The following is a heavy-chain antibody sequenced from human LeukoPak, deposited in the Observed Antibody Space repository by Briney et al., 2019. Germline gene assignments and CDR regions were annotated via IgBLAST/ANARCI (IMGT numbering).Heavy chain of an antibody. CDR1: GFTFGDHI. CDR2: VSGSGSTV. Sequence: GGSLRLSCAASGFTFGDHIMNWVRQLPGKRLEWVAYVSGSGSTVYYADSVKGRFTVSRDNGKSSLYLQMNSLRVEDTALYYCTRLQIAVAGPNWFDPWGQGTLVTVSS. J-gene: IGHJ5*02. CDR3: TRLQIAVAGPNWFDP. D-gene: IGHD6-19*01. V-gene: IGHV3-48*01.